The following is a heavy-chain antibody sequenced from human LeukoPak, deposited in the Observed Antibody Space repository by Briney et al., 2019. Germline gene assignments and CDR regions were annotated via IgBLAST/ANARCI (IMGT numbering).Heavy chain of an antibody. CDR3: AKVDRGDYSSSPVPYYNYYMNV. CDR1: GFTFSYYS. V-gene: IGHV3-21*01. D-gene: IGHD6-13*01. J-gene: IGHJ6*03. Sequence: GGSLRLSCAASGFTFSYYSMNWVRQAPGRGLEWVSCISSSSSLIFYSDSVRGRFTISGDNAKNLLYLHMNSLRVEDTAVYYCAKVDRGDYSSSPVPYYNYYMNVWGKGTTVTVSS. CDR2: ISSSSSLI.